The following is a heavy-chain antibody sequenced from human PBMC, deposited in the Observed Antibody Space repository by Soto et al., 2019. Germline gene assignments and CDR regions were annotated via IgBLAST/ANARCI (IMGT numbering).Heavy chain of an antibody. CDR2: IYWDDVK. J-gene: IGHJ4*02. V-gene: IGHV2-5*02. CDR1: GFSLSTGGVG. CDR3: ARKGSGDYALDY. D-gene: IGHD4-17*01. Sequence: SGPTLVNPTQTLRLTCTLSGFSLSTGGVGVGWIRQSPGKALEWLAVIYWDDVKHYSPSLERRLTITKDTSESEVVLTMTNMDPVDTATYYCARKGSGDYALDYWGQ.